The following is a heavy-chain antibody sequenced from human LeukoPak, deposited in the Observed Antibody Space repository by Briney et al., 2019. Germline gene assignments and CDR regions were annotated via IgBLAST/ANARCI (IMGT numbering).Heavy chain of an antibody. CDR2: IDWDDDR. J-gene: IGHJ4*02. Sequence: RESGPALVKPTQTLTLTCTFSGFSLSTSGMCVGWIRQPPGKALEWLARIDWDDDRYYNSSLKTRLTISKDTSKNQVVLTMTDMDPVDTATYYCARNKWNFVDYWGQGTLVTVSS. CDR1: GFSLSTSGMC. CDR3: ARNKWNFVDY. V-gene: IGHV2-70*11. D-gene: IGHD1-7*01.